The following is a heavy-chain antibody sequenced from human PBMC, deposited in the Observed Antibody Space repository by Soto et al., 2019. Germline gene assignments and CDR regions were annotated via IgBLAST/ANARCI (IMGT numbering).Heavy chain of an antibody. Sequence: EVQLVESGGGLVKPGGSLRLSCAASGFTFSSYSMNWVRRAPGKGLEWVSSISSSSSYIYYADSVKGRFTISRDNAKNSLYLQMNSLRAEDTAVYYCARDGYSSGWGSDYWGQGTLVTVSS. D-gene: IGHD6-19*01. J-gene: IGHJ4*02. CDR2: ISSSSSYI. CDR1: GFTFSSYS. CDR3: ARDGYSSGWGSDY. V-gene: IGHV3-21*01.